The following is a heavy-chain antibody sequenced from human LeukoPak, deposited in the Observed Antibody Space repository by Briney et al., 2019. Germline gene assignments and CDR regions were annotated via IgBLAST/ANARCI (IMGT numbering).Heavy chain of an antibody. CDR3: ARDLGRNWNDVFLDYGMDV. CDR1: GYTFTGYY. V-gene: IGHV1-2*02. D-gene: IGHD1-1*01. J-gene: IGHJ6*02. Sequence: ASVTVSCKASGYTFTGYYMHWVRQAPGQGLEWMGWINPNSGGTKYAQKFQGRVTMTRDTSISTAYMELSRLRSDDTAVYYCARDLGRNWNDVFLDYGMDVWGQGTTVTVSS. CDR2: INPNSGGT.